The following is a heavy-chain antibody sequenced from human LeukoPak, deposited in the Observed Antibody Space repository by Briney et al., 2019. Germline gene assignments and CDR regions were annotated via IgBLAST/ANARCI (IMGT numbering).Heavy chain of an antibody. Sequence: SETLSLTCAVYGGSFSGYYWSWIRQPPGKGLEWIGEINHSGSTNYNPSLKSRVTISVDTSKNQFSLKLSSVTAADTAVCYCARYPYYYGSGSYDYWGQGTLVTVSS. CDR3: ARYPYYYGSGSYDY. CDR1: GGSFSGYY. D-gene: IGHD3-10*01. V-gene: IGHV4-34*01. J-gene: IGHJ4*02. CDR2: INHSGST.